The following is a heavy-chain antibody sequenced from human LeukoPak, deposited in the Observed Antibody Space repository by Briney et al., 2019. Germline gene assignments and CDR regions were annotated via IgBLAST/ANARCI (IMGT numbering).Heavy chain of an antibody. D-gene: IGHD3-22*01. CDR3: ARRGYYDSSGYLDY. CDR1: GGSISSGDYY. CDR2: IYYSGST. V-gene: IGHV4-30-4*01. J-gene: IGHJ4*02. Sequence: SQTLSLTCNVSGGSISSGDYYWSWIRQPPGKGLEWIGFIYYSGSTYYNPSLKSRVTISVDTSKNQFSLELSSVTAADTAVYYCARRGYYDSSGYLDYWGQGTLVTVSS.